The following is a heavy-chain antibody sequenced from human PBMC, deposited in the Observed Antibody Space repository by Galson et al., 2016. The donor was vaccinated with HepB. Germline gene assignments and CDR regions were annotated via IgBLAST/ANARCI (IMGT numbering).Heavy chain of an antibody. CDR3: ARDTHDYRRSNNYWGAFDI. CDR1: GFTLSDYW. CDR2: IKRDGSQK. J-gene: IGHJ3*02. D-gene: IGHD5-12*01. V-gene: IGHV3-7*03. Sequence: SLRLSCAASGFTLSDYWMAWVRQAPGKGLEWVADIKRDGSQKQYVESVKGRFTISRDNAAASVYLQMNSLRAEDTAIYYCARDTHDYRRSNNYWGAFDIWGQGTMVTVSS.